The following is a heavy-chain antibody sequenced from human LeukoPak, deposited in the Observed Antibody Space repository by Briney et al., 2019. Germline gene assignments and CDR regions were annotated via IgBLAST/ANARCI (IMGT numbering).Heavy chain of an antibody. CDR1: GGSINSYY. V-gene: IGHV4-59*12. D-gene: IGHD1-1*01. CDR2: ISDSGST. Sequence: PSETLSLTCTVSGGSINSYYWSWIRQPPGRGLEWIGYISDSGSTNYSPSLKSRVTISLDTSKNQFSLKLSSVTAADTAVYYCARDMGWNGLVDSWGQGTLVTVSS. J-gene: IGHJ4*02. CDR3: ARDMGWNGLVDS.